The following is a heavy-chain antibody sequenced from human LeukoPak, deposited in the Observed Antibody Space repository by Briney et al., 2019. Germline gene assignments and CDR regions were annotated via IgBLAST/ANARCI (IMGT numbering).Heavy chain of an antibody. CDR1: GFTFSSYE. CDR2: ITGSGGTI. J-gene: IGHJ1*01. D-gene: IGHD6-13*01. CDR3: ARVGTSWIEYFQH. Sequence: GGSLRLSCAASGFTFSSYEMIWVRQAPGMGLEWVSYITGSGGTIHYADSVKGRFTISRDNAKNSLYLQMHSLRAEDTAVYYCARVGTSWIEYFQHWGQGTLVTVSS. V-gene: IGHV3-48*03.